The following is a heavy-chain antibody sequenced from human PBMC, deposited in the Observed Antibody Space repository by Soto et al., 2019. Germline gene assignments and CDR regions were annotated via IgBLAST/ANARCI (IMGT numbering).Heavy chain of an antibody. CDR2: IRNRVNSYTT. CDR1: GFTFSDHY. J-gene: IGHJ5*01. V-gene: IGHV3-72*01. Sequence: EVQLEESGGGLVQPGGSLRLSCAASGFTFSDHYMDWVRQAPGKGLEWVGRIRNRVNSYTTEYAAPVKGRFTISRDDSKNSRFLEMNSLKNEDTAVYYCAKGYCSGGSCFSGDSWGRGTLFTVSS. CDR3: AKGYCSGGSCFSGDS. D-gene: IGHD2-15*01.